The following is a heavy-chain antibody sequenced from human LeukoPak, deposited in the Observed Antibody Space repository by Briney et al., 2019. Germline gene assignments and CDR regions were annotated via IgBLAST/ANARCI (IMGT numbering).Heavy chain of an antibody. J-gene: IGHJ5*02. CDR3: AKGGVYGSSSGGYT. D-gene: IGHD6-6*01. CDR2: ISGSGSNT. V-gene: IGHV3-23*01. Sequence: GGSLRLSCAASGFTFSTYAMSWVRQAPGKGLDWVSGISGSGSNTYYVDSVKGRFTISRDNSKNTLYLQMNSLRAEDTAVYYCAKGGVYGSSSGGYTWGQGTLVTVSS. CDR1: GFTFSTYA.